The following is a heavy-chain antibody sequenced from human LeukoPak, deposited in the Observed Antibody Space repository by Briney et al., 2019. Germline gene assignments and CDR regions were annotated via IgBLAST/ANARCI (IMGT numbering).Heavy chain of an antibody. V-gene: IGHV1-69*13. D-gene: IGHD3-22*01. CDR3: ASGAFNYYDSSGYYYYGMDV. Sequence: SVKVSCKASGGTFSSYAISWVRQAPGQGLEWMGGIIPIFGTANYAQKFQGRVTITADESTSTAYMELSSLRSEDTAVYYCASGAFNYYDSSGYYYYGMDVWGQGTTVTVSS. J-gene: IGHJ6*02. CDR2: IIPIFGTA. CDR1: GGTFSSYA.